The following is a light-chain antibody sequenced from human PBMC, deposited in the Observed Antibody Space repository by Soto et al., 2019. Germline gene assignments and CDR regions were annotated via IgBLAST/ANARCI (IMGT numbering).Light chain of an antibody. CDR2: DAS. J-gene: IGKJ3*01. Sequence: EIVLTQSPATLCLSPGERATLSCRASQSVSRNLAWYQQKPGQAPRPLIYDASNRATGIPARFSGSGSVTDFTLTISSLEPEDFAVYYCQQRSNWATFGPGTKVDIK. V-gene: IGKV3-11*01. CDR1: QSVSRN. CDR3: QQRSNWAT.